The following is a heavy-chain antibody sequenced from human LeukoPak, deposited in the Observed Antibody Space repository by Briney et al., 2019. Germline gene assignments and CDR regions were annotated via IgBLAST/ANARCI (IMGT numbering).Heavy chain of an antibody. CDR2: IYYSGST. V-gene: IGHV4-39*01. Sequence: PSETLSLTCTVSGGSISSSSYYWGWIRQPPGKGLEWIGSIYYSGSTYYNPSLKSRVTISVGTSKNQFSLKLSSVTAADTAVYYCARGWYGDYLYYFDYWGQGTLVTVSS. J-gene: IGHJ4*02. CDR1: GGSISSSSYY. D-gene: IGHD4-17*01. CDR3: ARGWYGDYLYYFDY.